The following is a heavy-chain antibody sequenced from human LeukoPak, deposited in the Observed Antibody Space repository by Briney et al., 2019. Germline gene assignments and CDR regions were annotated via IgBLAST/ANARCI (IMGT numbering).Heavy chain of an antibody. CDR3: ARIANWGPRSFDY. V-gene: IGHV1-2*02. CDR2: INPNSGGT. CDR1: GYTFTGYY. Sequence: SVKVSCKASGYTFTGYYMHWVRQAPGQGLEWMGWINPNSGGTNYAQKFQGRVTMTRDTSISTAYMELSRLRSDDTAVYYCARIANWGPRSFDYWGQGTLVTVSS. D-gene: IGHD7-27*01. J-gene: IGHJ4*02.